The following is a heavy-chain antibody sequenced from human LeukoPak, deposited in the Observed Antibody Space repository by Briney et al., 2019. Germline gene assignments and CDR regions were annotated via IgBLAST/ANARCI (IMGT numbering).Heavy chain of an antibody. Sequence: PGGSLRLSCAASGFTFGSYWMSWVRQAPGKGLEWVAIIKQDGSEKNYVDSVKGRFTVSRDNSRNSLYLQMNSLRAEDTAVYYCARESITGDRDFDYWGQGTLITVSS. J-gene: IGHJ4*02. CDR1: GFTFGSYW. CDR2: IKQDGSEK. D-gene: IGHD7-27*01. CDR3: ARESITGDRDFDY. V-gene: IGHV3-7*01.